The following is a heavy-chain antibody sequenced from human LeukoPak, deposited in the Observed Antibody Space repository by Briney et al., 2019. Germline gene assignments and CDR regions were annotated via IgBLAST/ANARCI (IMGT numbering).Heavy chain of an antibody. D-gene: IGHD6-13*01. V-gene: IGHV1-69*13. CDR1: GDTFSSYA. J-gene: IGHJ5*02. CDR2: IIPIFGTA. Sequence: SVKVSCKASGDTFSSYAISWVRQAPGQGLEWMGRIIPIFGTANYAQRFQGRVTITADESTSTAYMELSSLRSEDTAVYYCARGDVANSYSSSWYYWFDPWGQGTLVTVSS. CDR3: ARGDVANSYSSSWYYWFDP.